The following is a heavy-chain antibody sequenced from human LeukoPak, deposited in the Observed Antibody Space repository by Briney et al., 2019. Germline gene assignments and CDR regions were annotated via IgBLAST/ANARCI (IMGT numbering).Heavy chain of an antibody. Sequence: ASVKVSCKASGYTFTNYAMHWVRQAPGQRLEWMGWINAGNGYTKYSQKFQGRVTITRDTSATTAYMELSSLRSEDTAVYYCATFSWLLFAFDIWGQGTWSPSLQ. CDR1: GYTFTNYA. D-gene: IGHD3-3*01. CDR3: ATFSWLLFAFDI. V-gene: IGHV1-3*01. CDR2: INAGNGYT. J-gene: IGHJ3*02.